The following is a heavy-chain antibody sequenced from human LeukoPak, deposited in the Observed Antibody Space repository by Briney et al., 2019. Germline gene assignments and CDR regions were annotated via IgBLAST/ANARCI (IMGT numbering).Heavy chain of an antibody. Sequence: GGSLRLSCAASGFTFSSYGMRWVRQAPGKGLEWVAVISYDGSNKYYADSVKGRFTISRDNSKNTLYLQMNSLRAEDTAVYYCAKGGDSSGYYFDYWGQGTLVTVSS. D-gene: IGHD3-22*01. CDR2: ISYDGSNK. CDR1: GFTFSSYG. V-gene: IGHV3-30*18. CDR3: AKGGDSSGYYFDY. J-gene: IGHJ4*02.